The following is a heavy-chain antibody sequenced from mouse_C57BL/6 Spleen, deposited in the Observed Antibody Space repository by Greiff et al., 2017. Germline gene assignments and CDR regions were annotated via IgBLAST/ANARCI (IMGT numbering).Heavy chain of an antibody. CDR1: GFTFSDYG. D-gene: IGHD1-1*01. Sequence: VQLKESGGGLVKPGGSLKLSCAASGFTFSDYGMHWVRQAPEKGLEWVAYISSGSSTIYYADTVKGRFTISRDNAKSTLFLQMTSLRSEDAAMYYCARKYGSSYAMDYWGQGTSVTVSS. CDR2: ISSGSSTI. CDR3: ARKYGSSYAMDY. J-gene: IGHJ4*01. V-gene: IGHV5-17*01.